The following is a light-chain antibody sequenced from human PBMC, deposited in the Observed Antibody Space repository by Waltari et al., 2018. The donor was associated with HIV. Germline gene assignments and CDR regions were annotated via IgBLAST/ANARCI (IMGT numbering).Light chain of an antibody. J-gene: IGKJ5*01. CDR3: MQAPTAPIN. V-gene: IGKV2-28*01. Sequence: LTQSPLSLHVPPGEPASISCRSSQSLLQMNGYNYLAWYLQKPGQSPQLLIYLGSKRASVVPDRFSGRGSGTDFSLKISRVEAEDVWVYYSMQAPTAPINFGEETRLEIK. CDR2: LGS. CDR1: QSLLQMNGYNY.